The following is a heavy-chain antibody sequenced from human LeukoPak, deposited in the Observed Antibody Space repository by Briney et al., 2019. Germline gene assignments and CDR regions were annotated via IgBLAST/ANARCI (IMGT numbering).Heavy chain of an antibody. J-gene: IGHJ4*02. D-gene: IGHD3-22*01. CDR1: GYTFTGYY. CDR3: ARLDITIIPY. CDR2: INPNSGGT. Sequence: GASVKVSCKASGYTFTGYYMHWVRQAPGQGLEWLGWINPNSGGTNYARKFQGRITMTRDTSITTAYMELSSPTSDDTAVYYCARLDITIIPYWGQGTLVTVSS. V-gene: IGHV1-2*02.